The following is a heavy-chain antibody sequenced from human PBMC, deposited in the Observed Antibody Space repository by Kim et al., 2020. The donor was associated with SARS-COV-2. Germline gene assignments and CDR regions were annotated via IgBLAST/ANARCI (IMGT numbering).Heavy chain of an antibody. Sequence: SETLSLTCTVSGGSISSSRYYWGWVRQPPGKGLEWIATMYYTGRTYYNPSLESRVTLSVDTSKNGVSLKLTSVTAADTAVYYCARQTSLWFGDDNGCWGQGTLVTVSS. CDR3: ARQTSLWFGDDNGC. J-gene: IGHJ4*02. CDR1: GGSISSSRYY. D-gene: IGHD3-10*01. V-gene: IGHV4-39*01. CDR2: MYYTGRT.